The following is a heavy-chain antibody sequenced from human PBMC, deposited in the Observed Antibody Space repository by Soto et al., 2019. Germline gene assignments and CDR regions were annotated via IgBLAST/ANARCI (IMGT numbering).Heavy chain of an antibody. J-gene: IGHJ6*02. CDR1: GGSFSGYY. V-gene: IGHV4-34*01. CDR2: INHSGST. D-gene: IGHD3-9*01. CDR3: ARVLQYYDILTGYYKYYYYYGMDV. Sequence: SETLSLTCAVYGGSFSGYYWSWIRQPPEKGLEWIGEINHSGSTNYNPSLKSRVTISVDTSKNQFSLKLSSVTAADTAVYYCARVLQYYDILTGYYKYYYYYGMDVWGQGTTVTV.